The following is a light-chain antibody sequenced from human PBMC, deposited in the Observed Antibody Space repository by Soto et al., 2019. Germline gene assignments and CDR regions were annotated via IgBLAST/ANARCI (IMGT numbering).Light chain of an antibody. CDR2: STN. Sequence: QTVVTQEPSLTVSPGGTVTLTCASSTGAVSGGLYPSWFQQNPGQTPRALIYSTNKRHYWTPARFSGSLLGGKAALTLSGVQPEDEADYYCLLYFGGAQLGVFGEGTKLTVL. CDR3: LLYFGGAQLGV. J-gene: IGLJ3*02. CDR1: TGAVSGGLY. V-gene: IGLV7-43*01.